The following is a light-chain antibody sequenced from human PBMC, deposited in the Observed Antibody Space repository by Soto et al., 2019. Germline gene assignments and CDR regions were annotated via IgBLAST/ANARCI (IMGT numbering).Light chain of an antibody. CDR2: EVS. CDR3: SSYAGSNTVV. V-gene: IGLV2-8*01. CDR1: SSDVGGYNY. Sequence: QSALTQPPSASGSPGQSVTISCTGTSSDVGGYNYVSWYQQHPGKAPKLMIYEVSKRPSGVPDRFTGSKSGNTASLTVSGLQAEYEADYCCSSYAGSNTVVFGGGTQLTVL. J-gene: IGLJ2*01.